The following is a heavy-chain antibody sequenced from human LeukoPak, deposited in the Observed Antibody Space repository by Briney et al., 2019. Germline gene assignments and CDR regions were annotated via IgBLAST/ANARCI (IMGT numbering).Heavy chain of an antibody. Sequence: GGSMRLSCAASGFTFSSYSMNWVRQAPGKGLEWVSSISSSSSYIYYADSVKGRFTIPRDNAKNSLYLQMNSLRAEDTAVYYCARDYLYCTNGVCYDYWGQGTLVTVSS. CDR1: GFTFSSYS. D-gene: IGHD2-8*01. J-gene: IGHJ4*02. V-gene: IGHV3-21*01. CDR2: ISSSSSYI. CDR3: ARDYLYCTNGVCYDY.